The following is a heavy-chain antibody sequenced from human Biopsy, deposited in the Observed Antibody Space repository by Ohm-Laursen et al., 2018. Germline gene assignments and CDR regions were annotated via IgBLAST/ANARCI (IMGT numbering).Heavy chain of an antibody. CDR1: GKSMGTYY. V-gene: IGHV4-59*01. CDR2: IYYSGTT. CDR3: ARVRGGFLEWFDY. J-gene: IGHJ5*01. Sequence: PGTLSLTCTVSGKSMGTYYWSWIRQPPGKVMEWIASIYYSGTTHKNPSLKSRVTISVDTSQGLLSLDLSSVTAADTAVYYCARVRGGFLEWFDYWGQGTLVTVSS. D-gene: IGHD3-3*01.